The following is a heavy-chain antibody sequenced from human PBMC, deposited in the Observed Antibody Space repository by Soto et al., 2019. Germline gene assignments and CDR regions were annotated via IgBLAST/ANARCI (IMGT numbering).Heavy chain of an antibody. V-gene: IGHV3-7*03. J-gene: IGHJ5*02. CDR1: NFTFSNYW. CDR2: ISPDGSEN. CDR3: ARVAERTSSFRWFDP. D-gene: IGHD2-2*01. Sequence: DVQLVESGGDVVQAGGFLRLSCTGSNFTFSNYWMTWVRQAPGKGLEWVANISPDGSENNFVDSVKGRFTISRANAKNSLYLHMNSLREEDTAVYYCARVAERTSSFRWFDPWCQGTVVTVSS.